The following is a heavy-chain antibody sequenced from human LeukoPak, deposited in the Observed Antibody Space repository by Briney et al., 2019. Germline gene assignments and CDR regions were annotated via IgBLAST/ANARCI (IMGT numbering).Heavy chain of an antibody. D-gene: IGHD3-10*01. CDR2: ISSSGSTI. J-gene: IGHJ4*02. CDR1: GFTFSSYE. CDR3: AREPWWLGELEGGYFDY. Sequence: GGSLRLSCAASGFTFSSYEMNWVRQAPGKGLEWVSYISSSGSTIYYADSVKGRFTISRDNAKNSLYLQMNSLRAEDTAVYYCAREPWWLGELEGGYFDYWGQGTLVTVSS. V-gene: IGHV3-48*03.